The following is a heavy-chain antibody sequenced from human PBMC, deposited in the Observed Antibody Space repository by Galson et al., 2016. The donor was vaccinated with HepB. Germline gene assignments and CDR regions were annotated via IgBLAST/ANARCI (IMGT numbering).Heavy chain of an antibody. Sequence: SLRLSCAASGFIFKDYAMHWVRQAPGKGLEWVSSISWNSGSIGYADSVKGRFTISRDNAKNSLYLQMNSLRAEDTAFYYCAQDKASMSVGATNFQHGGQGTLVTFSS. J-gene: IGHJ1*01. CDR3: AQDKASMSVGATNFQH. V-gene: IGHV3-9*01. D-gene: IGHD1-26*01. CDR2: ISWNSGSI. CDR1: GFIFKDYA.